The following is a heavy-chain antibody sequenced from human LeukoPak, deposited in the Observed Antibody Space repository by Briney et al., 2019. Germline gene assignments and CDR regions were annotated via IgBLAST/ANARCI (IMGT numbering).Heavy chain of an antibody. D-gene: IGHD6-13*01. CDR2: IYSGGST. Sequence: GGSLRLSCAASGFTVSSNYMSWVRQAPGKGLEWVSVIYSGGSTYYADSVKGRFTISRDNSKNTLYLQMNSLRAEDTAVYYCARESDAAGRGPAYWGQGTLVTVSS. CDR3: ARESDAAGRGPAY. CDR1: GFTVSSNY. V-gene: IGHV3-66*01. J-gene: IGHJ4*02.